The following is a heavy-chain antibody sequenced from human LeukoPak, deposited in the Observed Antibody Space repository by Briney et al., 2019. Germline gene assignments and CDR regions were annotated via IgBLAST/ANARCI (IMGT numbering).Heavy chain of an antibody. Sequence: SETLSLTCTVSGGSIRGYFRSWIRQPAGKGLEWIGRIHEKGDSNHNPSLKGRVTIALDPSGNQVSLKLTSVTAADTAVYYCERAPSGCGGTCPSDHWGPGTLVTVSS. D-gene: IGHD2-15*01. V-gene: IGHV4-4*07. CDR2: IHEKGDS. CDR1: GGSIRGYF. J-gene: IGHJ4*02. CDR3: ERAPSGCGGTCPSDH.